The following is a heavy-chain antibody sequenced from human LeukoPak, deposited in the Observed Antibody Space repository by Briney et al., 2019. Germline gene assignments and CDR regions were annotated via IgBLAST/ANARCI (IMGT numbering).Heavy chain of an antibody. CDR3: ARATTVTFFDY. CDR2: IYYSGST. D-gene: IGHD4-17*01. Sequence: PSETLSLTCTVSGGSISSSSYYWGWIRQPPGKGLEWIVTIYYSGSTSYTPSLKSRATISVDTSKTQFSLKLSSVTAADTAVYYCARATTVTFFDYWSQGTLATV. CDR1: GGSISSSSYY. V-gene: IGHV4-39*07. J-gene: IGHJ4*02.